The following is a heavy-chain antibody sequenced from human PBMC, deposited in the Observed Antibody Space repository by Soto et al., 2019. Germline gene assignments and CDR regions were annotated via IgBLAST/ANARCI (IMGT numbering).Heavy chain of an antibody. CDR2: INPSGGST. CDR3: ARGVLRVAAAGRLAFDV. D-gene: IGHD6-13*01. J-gene: IGHJ3*01. CDR1: GYTFTSYC. Sequence: AVKLSFKASGYTFTSYCMHWVRQAPGQGRECMGIINPSGGSTSDAKKFQGRVPMTRDTSTSTVYMGLSSLSSEDTAVYCCARGVLRVAAAGRLAFDV. V-gene: IGHV1-46*01.